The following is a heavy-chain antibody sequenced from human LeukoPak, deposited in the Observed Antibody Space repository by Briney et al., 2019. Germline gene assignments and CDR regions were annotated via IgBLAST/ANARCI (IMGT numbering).Heavy chain of an antibody. D-gene: IGHD1-14*01. V-gene: IGHV3-30-3*01. CDR1: GFMFSNYA. J-gene: IGHJ4*02. Sequence: GGSLRLSCAASGFMFSNYATHWVRQAPGKGLEWVAVISNDASYKYYADSAKGRFTISRDNSKNTLYLQMNSLRAEDTAVYYCARDTGRSGIRGSFDYWGQGTLVTVSS. CDR3: ARDTGRSGIRGSFDY. CDR2: ISNDASYK.